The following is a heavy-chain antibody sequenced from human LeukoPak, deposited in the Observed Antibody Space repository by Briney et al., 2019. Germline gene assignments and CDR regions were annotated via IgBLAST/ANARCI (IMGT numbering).Heavy chain of an antibody. CDR3: ARLGDSSGYYAFDY. Sequence: SETLSLTCTVSGDSINSGSYYWSWIRRPAGKALEWIGRIYYTGRTNYNPSLKSRVSISVDTSKNQFTLNLRSVTAADTAVYYCARLGDSSGYYAFDYWGQGTLVTVSS. V-gene: IGHV4-61*02. J-gene: IGHJ4*02. CDR2: IYYTGRT. CDR1: GDSINSGSYY. D-gene: IGHD3-22*01.